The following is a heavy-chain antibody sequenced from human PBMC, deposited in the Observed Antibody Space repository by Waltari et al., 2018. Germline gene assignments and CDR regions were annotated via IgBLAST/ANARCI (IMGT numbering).Heavy chain of an antibody. CDR3: ATLGEYSSSWYSYYFDY. V-gene: IGHV4-39*01. CDR1: GGSISYSSYY. Sequence: QLQLQESGPGLVKPSETLSLTCTVSGGSISYSSYYWGWIRQPPGKGLEWIGNIYYTGSTDYNQSLKSRVTISVDTSKNQFSLKLTSVTAADTAVYYCATLGEYSSSWYSYYFDYWGQGILVTVSS. CDR2: IYYTGST. J-gene: IGHJ4*02. D-gene: IGHD6-13*01.